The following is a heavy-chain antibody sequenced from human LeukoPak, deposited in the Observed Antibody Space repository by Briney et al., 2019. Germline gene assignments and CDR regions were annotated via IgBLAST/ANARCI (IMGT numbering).Heavy chain of an antibody. CDR2: IYYSGST. J-gene: IGHJ6*02. V-gene: IGHV4-61*01. CDR3: ARNDYPRYAYYGMDV. CDR1: GGSISSSSYY. D-gene: IGHD4-11*01. Sequence: PSETLSLTCTVSGGSISSSSYYWSWIRQPPGKGLEWIGYIYYSGSTNYNPSLKSRVTISVDTSKNQFSLKLSSVTAADTAVYYCARNDYPRYAYYGMDVWGQGTLVTVSS.